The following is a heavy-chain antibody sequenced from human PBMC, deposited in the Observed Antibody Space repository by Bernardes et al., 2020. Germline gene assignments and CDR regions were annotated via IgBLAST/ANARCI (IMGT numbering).Heavy chain of an antibody. Sequence: SLILSCAASGFTFSSYWMHWVRQAPGQGLVWVSRINSDGSSTSYADSVKGRFTISRDNAKNTLYLQMNSLRAEDTAVYYCARVYCSGGSCYSQYFQHWGQGTLVTVSS. CDR1: GFTFSSYW. D-gene: IGHD2-15*01. CDR2: INSDGSST. CDR3: ARVYCSGGSCYSQYFQH. V-gene: IGHV3-74*01. J-gene: IGHJ1*01.